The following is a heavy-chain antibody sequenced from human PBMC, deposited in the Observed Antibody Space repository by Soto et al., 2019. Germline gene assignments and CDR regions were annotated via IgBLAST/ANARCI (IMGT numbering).Heavy chain of an antibody. D-gene: IGHD6-13*01. J-gene: IGHJ4*02. CDR3: ARLSSSWYPSFEDY. V-gene: IGHV4-34*01. CDR1: GGSFSGYY. CDR2: INHSGST. Sequence: QVQLQQWGAGLLKPSETLSLTCAVYGGSFSGYYWSWIRQPPGKGLEWIGEINHSGSTNYNPSLKSRVTISVDTSKNQFSLKLSSVTAADTGVYYCARLSSSWYPSFEDYWGQGTLVTVSS.